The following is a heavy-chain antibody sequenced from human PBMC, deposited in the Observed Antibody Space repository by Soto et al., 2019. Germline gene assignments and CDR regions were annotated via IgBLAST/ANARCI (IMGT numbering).Heavy chain of an antibody. CDR3: ANGPKNRLDY. J-gene: IGHJ4*02. V-gene: IGHV3-30*18. CDR2: ISYDGSNK. CDR1: GFTFSSYG. Sequence: QVQLVESGGGVVQPGRSVRLSCAASGFTFSSYGMHWVRQAPGKGLEWVGVISYDGSNKYYADSVKGRFTISRDNSKKTRYLRMESLRAEDTAVFYCANGPKNRLDYWGQGTLVNGSS.